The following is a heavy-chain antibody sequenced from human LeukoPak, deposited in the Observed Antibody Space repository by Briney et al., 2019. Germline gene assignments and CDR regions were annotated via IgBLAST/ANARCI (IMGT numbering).Heavy chain of an antibody. CDR1: GFTFSSYA. Sequence: PGGSLRLSCAASGFTFSSYAMHWVRQAPGKGLEWVAVISYDGSNKYYADSVKGRFTISRDNSKNTLYLQMNSLRAEDTAVYYCATRYSSGWGFDYWGQGTLVTVSS. CDR3: ATRYSSGWGFDY. D-gene: IGHD6-19*01. V-gene: IGHV3-30-3*01. CDR2: ISYDGSNK. J-gene: IGHJ4*02.